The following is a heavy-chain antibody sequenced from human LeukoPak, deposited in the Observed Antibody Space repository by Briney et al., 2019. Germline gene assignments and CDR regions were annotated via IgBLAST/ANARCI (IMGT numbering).Heavy chain of an antibody. CDR3: ARDLASGGY. J-gene: IGHJ4*02. CDR1: GFTFSNYN. V-gene: IGHV3-21*01. D-gene: IGHD3-10*01. Sequence: GGSLRLSCAASGFTFSNYNMNWVRQAPGKGLEWVSSIISGSTYIFYADSVKGRFTISRDNAKNSLYLQMSSLRAEDTAVYYCARDLASGGYWGQGTPVTVSS. CDR2: IISGSTYI.